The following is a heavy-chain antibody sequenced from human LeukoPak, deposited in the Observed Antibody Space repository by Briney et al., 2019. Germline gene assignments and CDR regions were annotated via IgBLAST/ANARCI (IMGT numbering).Heavy chain of an antibody. CDR2: ISSSGSTI. CDR3: ARAPYYDFWSGYYCDY. J-gene: IGHJ4*02. V-gene: IGHV3-11*04. Sequence: PGGSLRLSCAASGFTFSNYYMSWIRQAPGKGLEWVSYISSSGSTIYYADSVKGRFTISRDNAKNSLYLQMNSLRAEDTAVYYCARAPYYDFWSGYYCDYWGQGTLVTVSS. D-gene: IGHD3-3*01. CDR1: GFTFSNYY.